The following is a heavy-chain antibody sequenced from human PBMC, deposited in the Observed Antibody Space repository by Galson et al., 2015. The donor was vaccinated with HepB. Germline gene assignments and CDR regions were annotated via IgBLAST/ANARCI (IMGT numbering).Heavy chain of an antibody. D-gene: IGHD3-16*01. Sequence: SLRLSCAASGFIFSNFGMHWVRQAPGKGLEWVAYINFDRTYSYYADSVKGRFTISRDNSKNTLALQMNNLRPEDSAVYYCAKDFNWGCDYWGQGSLVTVSS. CDR3: AKDFNWGCDY. V-gene: IGHV3-30*02. J-gene: IGHJ4*02. CDR2: INFDRTYS. CDR1: GFIFSNFG.